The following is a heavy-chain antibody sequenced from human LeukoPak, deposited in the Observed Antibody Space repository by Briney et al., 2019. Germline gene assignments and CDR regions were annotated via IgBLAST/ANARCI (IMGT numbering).Heavy chain of an antibody. D-gene: IGHD3-10*01. J-gene: IGHJ6*02. CDR2: ISAYNGNT. CDR1: GYTFTSYG. Sequence: GASVKVSCKASGYTFTSYGISWVRQAPGQGLEWMGWISAYNGNTNYAQNLQGRVTMTTDTSTSTAYMELRSLRSDDTAVYYCARVARFGELLSDYYYYGMDVWGQGTTVTVSS. CDR3: ARVARFGELLSDYYYYGMDV. V-gene: IGHV1-18*01.